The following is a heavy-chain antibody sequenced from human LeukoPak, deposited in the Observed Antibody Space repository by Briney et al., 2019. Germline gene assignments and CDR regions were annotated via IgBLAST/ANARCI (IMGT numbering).Heavy chain of an antibody. CDR2: ISAYNGNT. CDR1: GYTFTSYG. Sequence: ASVKVSCKASGYTFTSYGISWVRQAPGQGLEWMGWISAYNGNTNNAQKLQGRVTMTTDTSTSTAYMELRSLRSDDTAVYYCARVGAYCSGGSCYLDYWGQGTLDTVSS. CDR3: ARVGAYCSGGSCYLDY. D-gene: IGHD2-15*01. J-gene: IGHJ4*02. V-gene: IGHV1-18*01.